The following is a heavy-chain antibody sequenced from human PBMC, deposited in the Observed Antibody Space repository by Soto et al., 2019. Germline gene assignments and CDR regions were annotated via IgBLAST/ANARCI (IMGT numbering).Heavy chain of an antibody. CDR3: ARRDQIAYYYGMDV. CDR2: INSDGSST. D-gene: IGHD2-21*01. Sequence: EVQLVESGGGLVQPGGSLRLSCAASGFTFSSYWVNWVRQAPGKGLVWVSRINSDGSSTSYVDSVKGRFTISRDNAKNTLYLQMNSLRAEDTAVYYCARRDQIAYYYGMDVWGQGTTVTVSS. V-gene: IGHV3-74*01. J-gene: IGHJ6*02. CDR1: GFTFSSYW.